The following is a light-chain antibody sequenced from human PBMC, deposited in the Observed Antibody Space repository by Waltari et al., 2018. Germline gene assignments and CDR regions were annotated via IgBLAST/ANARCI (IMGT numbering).Light chain of an antibody. CDR3: QSYDSSLSVYVV. Sequence: QSVLTQPPAVSGAPGQRVTISCTGSSSNIGAGYDVHWYQQLPGTAPKLLIQGIGERPSGVPGRFSGSDAATSASLAITGLQAEDEADYYGQSYDSSLSVYVVFGGGTKLTVL. CDR2: GIG. CDR1: SSNIGAGYD. J-gene: IGLJ2*01. V-gene: IGLV1-40*01.